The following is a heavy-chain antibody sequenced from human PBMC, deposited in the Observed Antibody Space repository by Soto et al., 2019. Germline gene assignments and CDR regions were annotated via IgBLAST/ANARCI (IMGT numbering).Heavy chain of an antibody. D-gene: IGHD3-3*02. CDR2: IMPIFRTP. Sequence: QVQLEQSGAEVKKPGSSVKVSCKASGGTFSNSAISWVRQAPGQGLEWMGGIMPIFRTPDYAQNFQGRVTVTADESTSTAYMELSGMRSDDTAVYYCARDKDRQQLGGNYYYILDVWGQGTTVTVSS. V-gene: IGHV1-69*12. CDR1: GGTFSNSA. J-gene: IGHJ6*02. CDR3: ARDKDRQQLGGNYYYILDV.